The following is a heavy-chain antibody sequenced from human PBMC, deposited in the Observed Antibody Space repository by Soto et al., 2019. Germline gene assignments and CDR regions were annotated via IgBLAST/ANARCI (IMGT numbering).Heavy chain of an antibody. CDR3: ARDLWGYCGTDCYPLDV. CDR1: GGSISGYY. D-gene: IGHD2-21*02. V-gene: IGHV4-59*01. J-gene: IGHJ6*02. Sequence: SETLSLTCTVSGGSISGYYWSWIRQPPGKGLEWIGYMYNTGSTVYNPSFKSRLTISVDTSKNQFSLKLNSVTAADTAVYYCARDLWGYCGTDCYPLDVWGQGITVTVSS. CDR2: MYNTGST.